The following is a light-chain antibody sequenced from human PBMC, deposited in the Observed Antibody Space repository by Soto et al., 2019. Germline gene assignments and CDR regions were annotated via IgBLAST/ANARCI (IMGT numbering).Light chain of an antibody. CDR1: QDISNY. CDR2: DAS. Sequence: DIQMTQSPSSLSASVGDRVTITCQASQDISNYLNWYQQKPGKAPKLLIYDASNLETGVPSRFSGSGSGTDFTFTISSPQPEDIATYYCQPYDNLPQITFGQGTRLEIK. CDR3: QPYDNLPQIT. V-gene: IGKV1-33*01. J-gene: IGKJ5*01.